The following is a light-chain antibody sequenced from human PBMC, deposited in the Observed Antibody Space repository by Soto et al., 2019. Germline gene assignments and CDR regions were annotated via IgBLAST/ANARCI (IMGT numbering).Light chain of an antibody. V-gene: IGLV2-14*01. J-gene: IGLJ1*01. Sequence: QSVLTQHASVSGSPGQSITISCTGTSSDVGLYDYVSWYQQHPGKAPQLMIYAVSNRPSGVSNRFSASKSGNTASLFISGLQAEDEADYYCSSYTSDSSYVFGSGTKLTVL. CDR3: SSYTSDSSYV. CDR2: AVS. CDR1: SSDVGLYDY.